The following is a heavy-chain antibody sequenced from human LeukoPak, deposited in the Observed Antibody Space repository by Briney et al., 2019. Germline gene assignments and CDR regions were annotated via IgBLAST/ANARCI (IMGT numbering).Heavy chain of an antibody. CDR3: ARRSKGGYDAYYFDY. CDR1: GGTFSSYA. V-gene: IGHV1-69*13. D-gene: IGHD5-12*01. J-gene: IGHJ4*02. Sequence: SVKVSCKASGGTFSSYAISWVRQAPGQGLEWMGGIIPIFGTANYAQKFQGRVTITADESTSTAYMELSSLRSEDTAVYYCARRSKGGYDAYYFDYWGQGTLVTVSS. CDR2: IIPIFGTA.